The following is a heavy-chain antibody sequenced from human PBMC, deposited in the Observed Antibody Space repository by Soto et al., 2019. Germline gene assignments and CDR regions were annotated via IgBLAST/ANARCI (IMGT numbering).Heavy chain of an antibody. Sequence: ASVNVSFKVSGYTLTELSLHWVRQAPGKGLEWMGGFDPEDGETIYAQKFQGRVTMTEDTSTDTAYMELSSLRSEDTAVYYCATVTRGDYGGNPSYVDYWGQGTLVTVSS. D-gene: IGHD4-17*01. CDR3: ATVTRGDYGGNPSYVDY. CDR2: FDPEDGET. V-gene: IGHV1-24*01. CDR1: GYTLTELS. J-gene: IGHJ4*02.